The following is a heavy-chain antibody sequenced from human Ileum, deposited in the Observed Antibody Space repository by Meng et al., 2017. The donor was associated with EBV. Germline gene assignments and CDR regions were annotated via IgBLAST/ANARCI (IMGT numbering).Heavy chain of an antibody. D-gene: IGHD6-19*01. V-gene: IGHV4-4*02. CDR2: IYHSGDS. CDR1: GDSISSNSW. Sequence: LKGPGPGLVKPSGTLSLTCTVSGDSISSNSWWNWVRQPPGKGLEWIGDIYHSGDSNYNPSLKSRVTISLDNSNNQFSLTLSSVTAADTAVYYCARDPIPVPGRNFDYWGQGTLVTVSS. J-gene: IGHJ4*02. CDR3: ARDPIPVPGRNFDY.